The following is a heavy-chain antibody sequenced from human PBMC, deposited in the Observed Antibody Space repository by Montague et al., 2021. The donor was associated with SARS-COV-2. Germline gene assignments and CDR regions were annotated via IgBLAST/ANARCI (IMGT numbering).Heavy chain of an antibody. Sequence: SRRLSCAASGFTFRSYTMNWVRQSPGMGLEWVSFISSSSSSIYYADSLKGRFTISRDNAKSSLYLQMNSLRVEDTAVYYCVRGGACSGGKCNGGARDWGQGTMVTVSS. D-gene: IGHD2-15*01. CDR1: GFTFRSYT. J-gene: IGHJ4*02. CDR3: VRGGACSGGKCNGGARD. V-gene: IGHV3-21*01. CDR2: ISSSSSSI.